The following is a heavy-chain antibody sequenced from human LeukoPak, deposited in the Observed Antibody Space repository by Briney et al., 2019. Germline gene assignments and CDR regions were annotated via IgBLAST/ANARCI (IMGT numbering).Heavy chain of an antibody. V-gene: IGHV3-21*01. CDR2: ISSSSRYI. Sequence: GGSLRLSCAASGFTFSSYSMNWVRQAPGKGLEWVSSISSSSRYIYYADSVKGRFTISRDNAKNSLYLQMNSLRAEDTAVYYCARDITGTTGFDYWGQGTLVTVSS. J-gene: IGHJ4*02. D-gene: IGHD1-7*01. CDR1: GFTFSSYS. CDR3: ARDITGTTGFDY.